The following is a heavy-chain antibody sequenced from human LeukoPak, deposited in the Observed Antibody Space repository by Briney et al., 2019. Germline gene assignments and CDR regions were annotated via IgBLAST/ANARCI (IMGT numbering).Heavy chain of an antibody. D-gene: IGHD6-13*01. CDR1: GFTFSSSG. V-gene: IGHV3-7*01. Sequence: PGGSLRLSCAASGFTFSSSGMHWVRQAPGKGLEWVANIKQDGSEKYYVDSVKGRFTISRDNAKNSLYLQMNSLRAEDTAVYYCARDRYSSSWYYFDYWGQGTLVTVSS. CDR2: IKQDGSEK. CDR3: ARDRYSSSWYYFDY. J-gene: IGHJ4*02.